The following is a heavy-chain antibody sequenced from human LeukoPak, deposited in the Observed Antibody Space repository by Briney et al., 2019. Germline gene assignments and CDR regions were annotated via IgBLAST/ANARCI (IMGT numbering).Heavy chain of an antibody. CDR1: GFTFSSYW. J-gene: IGHJ4*02. Sequence: PGGSLRLSCAASGFTFSSYWMSWVRQAPGKGLEWVANIKQDGSEKYYVDSVKGRFTISTDNAKNSLYLQMNSLRAEDTAVYYCARVRLWFGEFPYYFDYWGQGTLVTVSS. D-gene: IGHD3-10*01. V-gene: IGHV3-7*01. CDR3: ARVRLWFGEFPYYFDY. CDR2: IKQDGSEK.